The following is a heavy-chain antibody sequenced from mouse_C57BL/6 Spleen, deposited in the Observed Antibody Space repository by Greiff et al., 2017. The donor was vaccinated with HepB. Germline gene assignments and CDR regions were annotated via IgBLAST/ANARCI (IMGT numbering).Heavy chain of an antibody. CDR1: GYSITSGYY. CDR3: ARDRAAQFDY. Sequence: EVKLQESGPGLVKPSQSLSLTCSVTGYSITSGYYWNWIRQFPGNKLEWMGYISYYGSNNYNPSLKNRISITRDTSKNQFFLKLNSVTTEDTATYYCARDRAAQFDYWGQGTTLTVSS. J-gene: IGHJ2*01. V-gene: IGHV3-6*01. CDR2: ISYYGSN. D-gene: IGHD3-2*02.